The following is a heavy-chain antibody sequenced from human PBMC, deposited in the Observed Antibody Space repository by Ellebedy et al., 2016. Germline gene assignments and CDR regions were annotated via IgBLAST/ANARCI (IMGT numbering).Heavy chain of an antibody. CDR2: MTSDTRTI. Sequence: GESLKISCAASRFPFSAYSMNWVRQAPGEGLEWVAYMTSDTRTIYYADSVKGRFTISRDNAKNSLFLQMNSLRAEDTVIYYCARSVEYSFDSWGRGALVTVSS. J-gene: IGHJ4*02. CDR1: RFPFSAYS. D-gene: IGHD6-6*01. CDR3: ARSVEYSFDS. V-gene: IGHV3-48*04.